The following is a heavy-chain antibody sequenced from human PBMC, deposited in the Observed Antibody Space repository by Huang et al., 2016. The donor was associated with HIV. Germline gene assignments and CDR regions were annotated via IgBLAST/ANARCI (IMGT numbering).Heavy chain of an antibody. D-gene: IGHD2-21*02. Sequence: HVHLVQSGAEVKKPGSSVKVSCKASGGTFSTDAITWGRQAPGQGLERRGGIIPGFGTANYAQKFQDRVTFTADEFSTTADMELSDLKYEDTAIYFCARARRHSGNSGLIDLWGQGTLVTVSS. V-gene: IGHV1-69*13. J-gene: IGHJ1*01. CDR1: GGTFSTDA. CDR2: IIPGFGTA. CDR3: ARARRHSGNSGLIDL.